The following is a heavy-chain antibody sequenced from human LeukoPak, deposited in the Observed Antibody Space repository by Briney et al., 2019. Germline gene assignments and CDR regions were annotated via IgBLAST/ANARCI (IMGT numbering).Heavy chain of an antibody. CDR3: ASDAASGSPPDY. Sequence: ASVKVSCKASGYTFTSYYMHWVRQAPGQGLEWMGIINPSGGSTSYAQKFQGRATMTRDTSTSTVYMELSSLRSEDTAVYYCASDAASGSPPDYWGQGTLVTVSS. V-gene: IGHV1-46*01. CDR1: GYTFTSYY. J-gene: IGHJ4*02. D-gene: IGHD1-26*01. CDR2: INPSGGST.